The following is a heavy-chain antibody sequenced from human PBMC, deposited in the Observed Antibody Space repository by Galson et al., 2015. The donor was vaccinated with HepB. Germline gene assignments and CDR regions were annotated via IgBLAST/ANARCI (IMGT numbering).Heavy chain of an antibody. CDR3: ARAKTSPGFPLDS. J-gene: IGHJ4*02. CDR2: VNSDGSSV. CDR1: GFSLTTYW. Sequence: SLRLSCAASGFSLTTYWMNWVRQAPGKGLVWVSRVNSDGSSVAYADFVKGRFTMSRDNAMNTVQLQMTSLSDDDTAVYLCARAKTSPGFPLDSWGQGTLVTVSS. V-gene: IGHV3-74*01. D-gene: IGHD3-9*01.